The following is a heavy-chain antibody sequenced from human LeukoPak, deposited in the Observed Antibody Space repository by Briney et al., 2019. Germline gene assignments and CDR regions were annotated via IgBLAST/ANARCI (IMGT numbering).Heavy chain of an antibody. D-gene: IGHD6-13*01. Sequence: PGGSLRLSCAASGFTFSSYSMNWVRQAPGKGLEWVSSISSSSSYIYYADSVKGRFTISRDNAKNSLYLQMNSLRAEDTAVYYCARSNRIGAAAGNFQHWGQGTLVTVSS. V-gene: IGHV3-21*01. J-gene: IGHJ1*01. CDR3: ARSNRIGAAAGNFQH. CDR2: ISSSSSYI. CDR1: GFTFSSYS.